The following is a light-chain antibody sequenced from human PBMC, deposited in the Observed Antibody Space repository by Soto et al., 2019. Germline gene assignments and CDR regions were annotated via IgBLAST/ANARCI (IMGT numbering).Light chain of an antibody. CDR2: DAS. CDR3: QQRSNWPPEVT. Sequence: EIVFTQSPATLSFSRGERATLSCRASQSVSSYLAWYQQKPGQAPRLLIYDASNRATGIPARFSGSGSGTDFTLTISSLEPEDFAVYYCQQRSNWPPEVTLGPGTKVDIK. CDR1: QSVSSY. J-gene: IGKJ3*01. V-gene: IGKV3-11*01.